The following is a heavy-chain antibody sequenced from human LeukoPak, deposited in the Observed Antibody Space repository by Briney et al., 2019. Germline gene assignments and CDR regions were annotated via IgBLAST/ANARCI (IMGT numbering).Heavy chain of an antibody. D-gene: IGHD4-11*01. Sequence: GESLKISCKGSGYSFTSYWISWVRQMPGKGLEWMGRIDPSDSYTNYSPSFQGHVTISADKSISTAYLQWSSLKASDTAMYHCARHGHDYSNYGVWAWGFYYYYGRDVWGQGTTVTVSS. CDR3: ARHGHDYSNYGVWAWGFYYYYGRDV. J-gene: IGHJ6*02. CDR2: IDPSDSYT. V-gene: IGHV5-10-1*01. CDR1: GYSFTSYW.